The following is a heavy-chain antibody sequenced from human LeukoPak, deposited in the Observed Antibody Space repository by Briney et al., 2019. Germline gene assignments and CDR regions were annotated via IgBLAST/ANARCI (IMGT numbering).Heavy chain of an antibody. CDR1: GGSISSYY. CDR2: IYYSGST. CDR3: ARSLTMVRGVIILGY. J-gene: IGHJ4*02. D-gene: IGHD3-10*01. V-gene: IGHV4-59*08. Sequence: PSETLSLTCTVSGGSISSYYWSWIRQPPGKGLEWIGYIYYSGSTNYNPSLKSRVHISVDPSKNQFSLKLSSVTAADTAVYYCARSLTMVRGVIILGYWGQGTLVTVSS.